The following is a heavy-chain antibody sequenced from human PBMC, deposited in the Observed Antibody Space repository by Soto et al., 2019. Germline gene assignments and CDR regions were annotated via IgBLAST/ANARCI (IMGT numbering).Heavy chain of an antibody. Sequence: QEQLVQSGAEVKKPGASVKVSCKTSGYTFTDYDINWVRQATGQGLEWIGWMNPNSGETGYAQKFQGRVTMTRSAYLSTAYLELSSLRSEYTAVYYCASVAVAARTRWYNWFDPWGQGTLVTVSS. J-gene: IGHJ5*02. V-gene: IGHV1-8*01. CDR3: ASVAVAARTRWYNWFDP. CDR2: MNPNSGET. CDR1: GYTFTDYD. D-gene: IGHD2-21*02.